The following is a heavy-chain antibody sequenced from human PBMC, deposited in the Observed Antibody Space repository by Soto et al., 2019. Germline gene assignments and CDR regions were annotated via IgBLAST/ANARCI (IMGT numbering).Heavy chain of an antibody. D-gene: IGHD6-19*01. Sequence: ASVKVSCKASGGTFSSYAISWVRQAPGQGLEWMGGIIPIFGTANYAQKFQGRVTITADESTSTAYMELSSLRSEDTAVYYCARASWPPGGSGWYLWYYYSGMDVWGQGTTVTVSS. J-gene: IGHJ6*02. CDR2: IIPIFGTA. V-gene: IGHV1-69*13. CDR3: ARASWPPGGSGWYLWYYYSGMDV. CDR1: GGTFSSYA.